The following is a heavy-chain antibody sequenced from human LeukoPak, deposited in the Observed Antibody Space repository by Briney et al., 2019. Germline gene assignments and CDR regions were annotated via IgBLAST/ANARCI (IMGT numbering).Heavy chain of an antibody. Sequence: GGSLRLSCAASGFTFDDYAMHWVRQAPGKGLEWVSGISWNSGGIGYADSVKGRFTISRDNAKNSLYLQMNSLRAEDMALYYCAKAAGYSYGLPFDYWGQGTLVTVSS. CDR3: AKAAGYSYGLPFDY. V-gene: IGHV3-9*03. J-gene: IGHJ4*02. D-gene: IGHD5-18*01. CDR2: ISWNSGGI. CDR1: GFTFDDYA.